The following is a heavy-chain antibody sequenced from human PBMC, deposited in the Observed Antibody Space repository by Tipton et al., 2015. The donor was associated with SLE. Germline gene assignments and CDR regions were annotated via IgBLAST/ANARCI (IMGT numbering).Heavy chain of an antibody. Sequence: TLSLTCAVYGGSFSGYYWTWIRQPPGKGLEWIGEINHSGSTNYNPSLKSRVTISVDTSKTKISLKLNSVTAADTAVYYCARRTVTSDSWGQGTLVTVSS. CDR3: ARRTVTSDS. D-gene: IGHD4-17*01. CDR1: GGSFSGYY. CDR2: INHSGST. J-gene: IGHJ5*01. V-gene: IGHV4-34*01.